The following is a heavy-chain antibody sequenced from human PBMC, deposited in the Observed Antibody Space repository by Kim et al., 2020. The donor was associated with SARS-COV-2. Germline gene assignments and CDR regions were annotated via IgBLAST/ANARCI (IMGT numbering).Heavy chain of an antibody. CDR1: GASISGYY. V-gene: IGHV4-59*08. CDR2: IYYSGTT. Sequence: SETLSLTCAVSGASISGYYWSWIRQPPGKGLEWIGHIYYSGTTNYNPSLRGRVTILVDTSSNQLSLKLHSLTAADTAVYYCARRVEEQLETHLFSHYMDV. J-gene: IGHJ6*03. CDR3: ARRVEEQLETHLFSHYMDV. D-gene: IGHD6-13*01.